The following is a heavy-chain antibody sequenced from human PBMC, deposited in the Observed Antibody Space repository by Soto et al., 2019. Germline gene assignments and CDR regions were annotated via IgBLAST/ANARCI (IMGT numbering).Heavy chain of an antibody. Sequence: TCTVSGGSISSYYWSWIRQPPGKGLEWIGYMYHSGSTYYNPSLKSRVTISVDTSKNQFSLKLSSVTAADTAVYYCARVWGGAFDFWGQGTMVTVSS. CDR3: ARVWGGAFDF. D-gene: IGHD3-10*01. CDR2: MYHSGST. V-gene: IGHV4-59*01. CDR1: GGSISSYY. J-gene: IGHJ3*01.